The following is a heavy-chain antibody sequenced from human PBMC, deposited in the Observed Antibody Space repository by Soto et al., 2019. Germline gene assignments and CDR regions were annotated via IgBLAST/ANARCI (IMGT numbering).Heavy chain of an antibody. D-gene: IGHD5-18*01. J-gene: IGHJ6*02. CDR3: ARGHRAMEYYYYYGMDV. Sequence: SETLSLTCSVSGGSISSSYWSWIRQHTGKGLEWIGYISYSGSTTYNPSVESRITLSVDTSKNQFSLRVSSVTAADTAVYYCARGHRAMEYYYYYGMDVWGQGTTVTSP. CDR1: GGSISSSY. CDR2: ISYSGST. V-gene: IGHV4-59*01.